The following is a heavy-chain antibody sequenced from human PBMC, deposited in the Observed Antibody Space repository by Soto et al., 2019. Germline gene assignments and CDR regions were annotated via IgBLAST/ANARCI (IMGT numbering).Heavy chain of an antibody. J-gene: IGHJ6*03. D-gene: IGHD2-15*01. V-gene: IGHV1-8*01. CDR2: MNPNSGNT. Sequence: ASVKVSCKASGYTFTSYDINWVRQAAGQGLEWMGWMNPNSGNTGYAQKFQGRVTMTRNTSISTAYMELSSLRSEDTAVYYCARGGRGGEYYYYYVDVWGKGTTVTVSS. CDR3: ARGGRGGEYYYYYVDV. CDR1: GYTFTSYD.